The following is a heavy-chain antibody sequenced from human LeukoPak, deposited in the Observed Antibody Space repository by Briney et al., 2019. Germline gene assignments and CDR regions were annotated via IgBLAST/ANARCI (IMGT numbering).Heavy chain of an antibody. J-gene: IGHJ6*02. CDR2: MNPNSGST. CDR1: GYTFTSYD. D-gene: IGHD2-15*01. V-gene: IGHV1-8*01. Sequence: ASVKVSCKASGYTFTSYDINWVRQATGQGLEWMGWMNPNSGSTGYAQKFQGRVTMTRDTSTSTVYMELSSLRSEDTAVYYCARDQNCSGGSCYSGWEEDGMDVWGQGTTVTVSS. CDR3: ARDQNCSGGSCYSGWEEDGMDV.